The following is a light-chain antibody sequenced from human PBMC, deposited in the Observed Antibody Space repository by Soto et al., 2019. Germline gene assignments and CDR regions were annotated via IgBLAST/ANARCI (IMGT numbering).Light chain of an antibody. CDR3: QQSYSTPRT. J-gene: IGKJ4*01. CDR2: ATS. Sequence: DIQMTQSPSSLSASVGHRVTITCRASQSITTYLNWYQQKPNKAPKLLIYATSSLQSGVPSRFSGSGSGTDFTLTISSLQPEDFATYYCQQSYSTPRTFGGGTKVDIK. CDR1: QSITTY. V-gene: IGKV1-39*01.